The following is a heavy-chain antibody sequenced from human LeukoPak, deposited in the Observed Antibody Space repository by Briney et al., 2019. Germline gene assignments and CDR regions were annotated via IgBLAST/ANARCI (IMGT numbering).Heavy chain of an antibody. Sequence: PGGSLRLSCAASGFTFSSYSMNWVRQAPGKGLEWVSSISSSSSYIYYADSVKGRFTISRDNAKNSLYLQMNSLRAEDTAVYYCARESQYCSSTSCYYYYYYGMDVWGQGTTVTVSS. V-gene: IGHV3-21*04. J-gene: IGHJ6*02. CDR1: GFTFSSYS. CDR3: ARESQYCSSTSCYYYYYYGMDV. D-gene: IGHD2-2*01. CDR2: ISSSSSYI.